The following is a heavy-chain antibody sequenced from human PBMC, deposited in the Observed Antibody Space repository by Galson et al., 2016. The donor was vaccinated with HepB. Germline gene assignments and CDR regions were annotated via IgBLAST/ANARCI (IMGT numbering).Heavy chain of an antibody. CDR3: AKVPSMVRGF. V-gene: IGHV3-30*18. Sequence: SLRLSCAASGFSFSTYDMHWVRQAPGKGLEWVAVISYDGSYSSYADSVKGRFTISRDNSKKTHYLTMNILGAEDTAVYYCAKVPSMVRGFWGQGTMVTVSS. D-gene: IGHD3-10*01. J-gene: IGHJ3*01. CDR2: ISYDGSYS. CDR1: GFSFSTYD.